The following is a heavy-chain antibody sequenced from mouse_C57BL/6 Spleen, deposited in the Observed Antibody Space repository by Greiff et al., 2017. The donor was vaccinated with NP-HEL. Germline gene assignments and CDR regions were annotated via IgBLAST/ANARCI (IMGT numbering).Heavy chain of an antibody. V-gene: IGHV1-54*01. CDR1: GYAFTNYL. Sequence: QVQLQQSGAELVRPGTSVKVSCKASGYAFTNYLIEWVKQRPGQGLEWIGVINPGSGGTNYNEKFKGKATLTADKSSSTAYMQLSSLTSEDSAVYFCARSGTTVVRYFDVWGTGTTVTVSS. CDR2: INPGSGGT. D-gene: IGHD1-1*01. CDR3: ARSGTTVVRYFDV. J-gene: IGHJ1*03.